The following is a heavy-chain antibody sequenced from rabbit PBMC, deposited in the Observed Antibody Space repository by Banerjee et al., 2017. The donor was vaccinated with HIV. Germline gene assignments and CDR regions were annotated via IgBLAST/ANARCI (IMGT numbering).Heavy chain of an antibody. D-gene: IGHD1-1*01. CDR3: ARDLGGVYYFDL. V-gene: IGHV1S45*01. CDR2: INTSSGNT. J-gene: IGHJ4*01. Sequence: QEQLVESGGGLVKPGASLTLSCKASGFSFSNKYVMCWVRQAPGKGLEWIACINTSSGNTVYASWAKGRFTISKTSSTTVTLQMTSLTAADTATYFCARDLGGVYYFDLWGPGTLVTVS. CDR1: GFSFSNKYV.